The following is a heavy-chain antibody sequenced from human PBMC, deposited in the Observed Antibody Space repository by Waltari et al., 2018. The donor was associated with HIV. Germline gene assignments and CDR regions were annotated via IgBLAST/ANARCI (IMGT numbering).Heavy chain of an antibody. CDR1: GFSVSSYW. J-gene: IGHJ4*02. CDR2: INMDGSRI. D-gene: IGHD3-10*01. V-gene: IGHV3-74*01. Sequence: EVQLVQSGGGLIKPGGSLRLSCAASGFSVSSYWMHWVRQTPGKGLGWVSRINMDGSRIDYADSVRGRFTISRDSAKNTLSLQMNSLTEEDTAVYYCSRDTFGEYDYWGQGTLVTVSS. CDR3: SRDTFGEYDY.